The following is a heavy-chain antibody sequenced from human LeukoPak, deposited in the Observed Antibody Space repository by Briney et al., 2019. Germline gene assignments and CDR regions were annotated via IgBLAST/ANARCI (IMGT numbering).Heavy chain of an antibody. J-gene: IGHJ4*02. CDR2: IYFSGST. CDR1: GGSISRSSYY. D-gene: IGHD6-13*01. CDR3: ASGAAAANY. Sequence: SETLSLTCTVSGGSISRSSYYWGWLRQPPGTGLEWIGSIYFSGSTYYNPSLKSRVTISVDTSKNQFSLKLSSVTAADTAVYYCASGAAAANYWGQGTLVTVSS. V-gene: IGHV4-39*07.